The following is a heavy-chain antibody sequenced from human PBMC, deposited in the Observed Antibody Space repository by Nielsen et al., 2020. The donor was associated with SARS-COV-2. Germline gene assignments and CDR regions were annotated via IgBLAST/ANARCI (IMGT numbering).Heavy chain of an antibody. CDR3: AGPAS. CDR2: IKQDGSEK. Sequence: GESLKISCAASGFTFSSYWMSWVRQAPGKGLEWVANIKQDGSEKYYMDSVKGRFTISRDNAKNSLYLQMDNLRVDDTAVYYCAGPASWGQGTVVTVSA. CDR1: GFTFSSYW. J-gene: IGHJ5*02. V-gene: IGHV3-7*03. D-gene: IGHD2-2*01.